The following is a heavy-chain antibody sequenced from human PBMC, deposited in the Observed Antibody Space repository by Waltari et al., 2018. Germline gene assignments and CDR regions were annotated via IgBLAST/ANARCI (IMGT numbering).Heavy chain of an antibody. CDR3: VRDEPGGGLDY. D-gene: IGHD3-16*01. CDR1: GFTFSTYW. Sequence: EVQLVESGGALVQPGGSLRLSCATSGFTFSTYWMHWVGQAPGKGLMWVSHIESDESRTTYAESVNGRFTISRDNAKNTVYLQMNSLRDEDTAVYYCVRDEPGGGLDYWGQGTLVTVSS. CDR2: IESDESRT. J-gene: IGHJ4*02. V-gene: IGHV3-74*03.